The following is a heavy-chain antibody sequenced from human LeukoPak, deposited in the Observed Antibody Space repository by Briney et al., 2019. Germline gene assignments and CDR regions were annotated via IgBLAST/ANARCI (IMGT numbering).Heavy chain of an antibody. CDR1: GFTFDDYG. J-gene: IGHJ3*02. D-gene: IGHD3-10*01. V-gene: IGHV3-49*03. CDR3: TRDRGEYVEDAFDI. CDR2: IRSKAYGGTT. Sequence: GGSLRLSCAASGFTFDDYGMSWFRQAPGKGLEWVGFIRSKAYGGTTEYAASVKGRFTISRDDSKSIAYLQMNSLKTEDTAVYYCTRDRGEYVEDAFDIWGQGTMVTVSS.